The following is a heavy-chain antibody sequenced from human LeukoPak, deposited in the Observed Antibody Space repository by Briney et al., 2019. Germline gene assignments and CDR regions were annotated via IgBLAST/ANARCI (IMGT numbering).Heavy chain of an antibody. CDR3: AKRDSSGYYPYYFDY. CDR2: ISVTGGST. J-gene: IGHJ4*02. CDR1: GFTFSSYD. D-gene: IGHD3-22*01. Sequence: GGSLRLSCGASGFTFSSYDMSWVRQAPGKGLEWVSHISVTGGSTYYADSVKGRFTISRDNSKNTLYLRMNSLRAEDTAVYYCAKRDSSGYYPYYFDYWGQGTLVTVSS. V-gene: IGHV3-23*01.